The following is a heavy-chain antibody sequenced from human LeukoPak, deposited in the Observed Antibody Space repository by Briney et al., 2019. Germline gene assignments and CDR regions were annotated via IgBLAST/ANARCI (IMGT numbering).Heavy chain of an antibody. CDR1: GGSISSGGYY. CDR3: ARGSPADP. J-gene: IGHJ5*02. V-gene: IGHV4-30-2*01. CDR2: IYHSGST. Sequence: PSQTLSLTCTVSGGSISSGGYYWSWIRQPPGKGLEWIGYIYHSGSTYYNPSLKSRVTISVDRSKNQFSLKLSSVTAADTAVYYCARGSPADPWGQGTLVTVSS.